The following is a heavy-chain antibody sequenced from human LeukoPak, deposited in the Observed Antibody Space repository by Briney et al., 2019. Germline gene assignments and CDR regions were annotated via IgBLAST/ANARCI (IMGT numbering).Heavy chain of an antibody. CDR2: INPNSGGT. CDR1: GYTFTGYY. CDR3: ASGGYYGSGSYYNYFDY. V-gene: IGHV1-2*02. D-gene: IGHD3-10*01. J-gene: IGHJ4*02. Sequence: ASVKVSCKASGYTFTGYYMHWVRQAPGQGLEWMGWINPNSGGTNYAQKFQGRVTMTRDTSISTAYMELSSLRSEDTAVYYCASGGYYGSGSYYNYFDYWGQGTLVTVSS.